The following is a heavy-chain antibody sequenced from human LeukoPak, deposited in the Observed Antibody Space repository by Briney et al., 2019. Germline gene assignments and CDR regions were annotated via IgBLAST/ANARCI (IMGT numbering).Heavy chain of an antibody. CDR1: GFTVSSNY. CDR2: IYSGGST. D-gene: IGHD3-10*02. CDR3: AELGITMIGGV. Sequence: GGSLRLSCAASGFTVSSNYMSWVRQAPGKGLEWVSVIYSGGSTYYADSVKGRFTISRDNAKSSLYLQMNSLRAEDTAVYYCAELGITMIGGVWGKGTTVTISS. J-gene: IGHJ6*04. V-gene: IGHV3-53*01.